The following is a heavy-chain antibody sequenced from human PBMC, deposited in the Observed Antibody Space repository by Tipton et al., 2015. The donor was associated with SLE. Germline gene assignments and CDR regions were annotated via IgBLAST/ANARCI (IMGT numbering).Heavy chain of an antibody. Sequence: TLSLTCTVSGGSINSYYWSWIRQPPGKGLEWIGYIYYSGSTNYNPSLKSRVTISVDTSKSQFSLKLSSVTAADTAVYYCARVACSGGSCYSGYDAFDIWGQGTMVTVSS. CDR1: GGSINSYY. V-gene: IGHV4-59*01. J-gene: IGHJ3*02. CDR3: ARVACSGGSCYSGYDAFDI. D-gene: IGHD2-15*01. CDR2: IYYSGST.